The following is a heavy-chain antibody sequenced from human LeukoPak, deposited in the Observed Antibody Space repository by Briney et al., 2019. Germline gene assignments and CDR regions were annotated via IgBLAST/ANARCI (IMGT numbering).Heavy chain of an antibody. D-gene: IGHD3-10*01. CDR2: INPNSGGT. Sequence: ASVKVSCKASGYTFTGYYMHWVRQAPGQGLEWMGWINPNSGGTNYAQKFQGRVTMTRDTSISTAYMELSRLRSDDTAVYYCARDRDEIWFGRGPYFDYWGQGTLVTVSS. V-gene: IGHV1-2*02. J-gene: IGHJ4*02. CDR1: GYTFTGYY. CDR3: ARDRDEIWFGRGPYFDY.